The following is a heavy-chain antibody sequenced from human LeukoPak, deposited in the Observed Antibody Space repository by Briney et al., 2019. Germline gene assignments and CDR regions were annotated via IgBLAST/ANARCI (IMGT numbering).Heavy chain of an antibody. CDR3: ARSYCSGGSCYYYYYYMDV. J-gene: IGHJ6*03. V-gene: IGHV4-38-2*02. D-gene: IGHD2-15*01. Sequence: SETLSLTCTVSGYSISSGYYWGWIRQPPGKGLEWIGSIYHSGSTYYNPSLKSRVTISVDTSKNQFSLKLSSVTAADTAVYYCARSYCSGGSCYYYYYYMDVWGKGTTVTVSS. CDR1: GYSISSGYY. CDR2: IYHSGST.